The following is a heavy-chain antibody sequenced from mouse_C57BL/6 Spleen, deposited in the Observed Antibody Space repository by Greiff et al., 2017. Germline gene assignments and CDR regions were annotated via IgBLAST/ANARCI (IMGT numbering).Heavy chain of an antibody. D-gene: IGHD2-2*01. CDR2: INPSNGGT. CDR3: ARKGNGYVGWFAD. V-gene: IGHV1-53*01. CDR1: GYTFTSYW. Sequence: VQLQQPGTELVKPGASVKLSCKASGYTFTSYWMHWVKQRPGQGLEWIGNINPSNGGTNYNEKFKSKATLTVDKSSSTAYMQLSSLTSEDSAVYYCARKGNGYVGWFADWGQGTLVTVSA. J-gene: IGHJ3*01.